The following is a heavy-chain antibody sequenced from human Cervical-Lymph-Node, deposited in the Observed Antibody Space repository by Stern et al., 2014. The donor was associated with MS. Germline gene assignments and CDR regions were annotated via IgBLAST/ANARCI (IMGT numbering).Heavy chain of an antibody. Sequence: VQLVESGGGLVKPGGSLRLSCAASGFTFSTYSMTWVRQAPGKGLEWVSSITGSGSYICYADLVKGRFTISRDNAENSLYLQMNSLRVEDTAVYYCARDATMGKYYGLDVWGQGTTVTVSS. J-gene: IGHJ6*02. CDR2: ITGSGSYI. V-gene: IGHV3-21*01. CDR3: ARDATMGKYYGLDV. D-gene: IGHD7-27*01. CDR1: GFTFSTYS.